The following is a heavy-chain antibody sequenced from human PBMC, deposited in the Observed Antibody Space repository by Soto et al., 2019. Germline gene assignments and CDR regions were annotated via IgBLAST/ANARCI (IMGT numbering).Heavy chain of an antibody. CDR1: RFSLGTSGVG. V-gene: IGHV2-5*01. J-gene: IGHJ6*02. D-gene: IGHD2-8*01. CDR3: AHLSLGYCTNGVCYTYNYYGMDV. Sequence: GPTLVNPTQTLTLTCTFSRFSLGTSGVGVGCIRQPPGKSLECLALIYWNDDKRYSPSLKSRLTITKDTSKNQVVLTMTNMDPVDTATYYCAHLSLGYCTNGVCYTYNYYGMDVWGQGTTVTVSS. CDR2: IYWNDDK.